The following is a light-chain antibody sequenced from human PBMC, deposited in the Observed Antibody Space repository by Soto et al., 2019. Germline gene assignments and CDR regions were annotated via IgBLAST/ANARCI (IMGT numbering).Light chain of an antibody. CDR2: GNS. V-gene: IGLV1-40*01. CDR3: QSYASSLSGLV. J-gene: IGLJ1*01. CDR1: SSNIGAGYD. Sequence: QSVLTQPPSVSGAPGQRVTISCTGSSSNIGAGYDVHWYQQLPGTAPKLLIYGNSNRPSGVPDRFSGSKSGTSAALAITGLQADDEADYYCQSYASSLSGLVFGTGTKLTVL.